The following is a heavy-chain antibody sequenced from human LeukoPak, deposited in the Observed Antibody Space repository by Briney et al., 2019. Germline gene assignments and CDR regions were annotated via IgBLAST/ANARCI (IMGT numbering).Heavy chain of an antibody. Sequence: GGSLRLSCAASGFTFSSYAMSWVRQAPGKGLEWVSSISSSSSYIYYADSVKGRFTISRDNAKNSLYLQMNSLRAEDTAVYYCARERGYQLPLDAFDIWGQGTMVTVSS. CDR1: GFTFSSYA. CDR2: ISSSSSYI. CDR3: ARERGYQLPLDAFDI. D-gene: IGHD2-2*01. J-gene: IGHJ3*02. V-gene: IGHV3-21*01.